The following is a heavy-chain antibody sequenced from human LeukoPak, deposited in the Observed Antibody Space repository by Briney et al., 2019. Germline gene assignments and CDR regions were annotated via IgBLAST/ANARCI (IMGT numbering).Heavy chain of an antibody. Sequence: PGGSRRLSCAASGFTISSYAMHWVRQAPGKGLEWVAVISYDGSNKYYADSVKGRFTISRDDSKNTLYLQMNSLRSEDTAVYYCASRAYSSSWYGVGWFDPWGQGTLVTVSS. D-gene: IGHD6-13*01. V-gene: IGHV3-30*01. CDR1: GFTISSYA. CDR3: ASRAYSSSWYGVGWFDP. J-gene: IGHJ5*02. CDR2: ISYDGSNK.